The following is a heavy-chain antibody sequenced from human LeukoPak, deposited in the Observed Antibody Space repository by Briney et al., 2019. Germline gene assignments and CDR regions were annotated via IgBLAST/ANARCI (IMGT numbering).Heavy chain of an antibody. D-gene: IGHD6-19*01. Sequence: PGGSLRLSCEASGFTLNTYAIYWVRQAPGRGLEWVSGICGTGGCTYYADSVKGRFTISRDNSENTVYLQMNSLTADDTAVYYCAKTTVGYSSGRYPGWPADCWGQGNPGHRLL. CDR2: ICGTGGCT. J-gene: IGHJ4*02. CDR1: GFTLNTYA. V-gene: IGHV3-23*01. CDR3: AKTTVGYSSGRYPGWPADC.